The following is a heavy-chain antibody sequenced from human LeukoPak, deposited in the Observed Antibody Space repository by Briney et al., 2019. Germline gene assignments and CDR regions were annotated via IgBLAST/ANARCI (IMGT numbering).Heavy chain of an antibody. Sequence: SETLSLTCGVSGGSITSTNWWSWVRQPPGQGLEWIGEVSLSGLTNYNPSLSSRVIMALDTSKNHLSLHLTSVTAADTAVYYCSRENGAFSPFGYWGQGYLVNVLS. J-gene: IGHJ4*02. CDR3: SRENGAFSPFGY. V-gene: IGHV4-4*02. D-gene: IGHD2-8*01. CDR2: VSLSGLT. CDR1: GGSITSTNW.